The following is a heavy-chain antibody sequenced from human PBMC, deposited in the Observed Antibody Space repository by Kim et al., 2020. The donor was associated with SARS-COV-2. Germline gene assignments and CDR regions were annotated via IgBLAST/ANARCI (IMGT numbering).Heavy chain of an antibody. V-gene: IGHV3-74*01. Sequence: GGSLRLSCAASGFTFSSYWMHWVRQVPGKGLVWVSRTNSDGSSTNYADSVKGRFTSSRDNAKNTLLLQMDSLRAEDTAVYYCATSNGSSDPFDYWGPGTLVTVSS. CDR1: GFTFSSYW. D-gene: IGHD5-12*01. J-gene: IGHJ4*02. CDR3: ATSNGSSDPFDY. CDR2: TNSDGSST.